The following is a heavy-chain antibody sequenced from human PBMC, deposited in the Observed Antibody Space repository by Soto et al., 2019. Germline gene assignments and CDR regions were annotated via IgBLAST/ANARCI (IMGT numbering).Heavy chain of an antibody. V-gene: IGHV3-49*04. J-gene: IGHJ4*02. CDR1: EFTFDDYA. D-gene: IGHD3-16*01. Sequence: GSLRLSCTASEFTFDDYAMLCVRQAPGKGLEWVSFIRSKAHGGTTEYAASVKGRFTISRDDSKSIAFLQMNSLQTEDTAMYYCTRGLRGGSYFDYWGQGTLVTVSS. CDR3: TRGLRGGSYFDY. CDR2: IRSKAHGGTT.